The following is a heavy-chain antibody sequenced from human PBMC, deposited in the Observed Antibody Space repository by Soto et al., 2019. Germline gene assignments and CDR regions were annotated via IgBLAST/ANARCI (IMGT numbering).Heavy chain of an antibody. D-gene: IGHD4-17*01. V-gene: IGHV4-34*01. CDR2: INHSGST. Sequence: SETLSLTCAVYGGSFSGYYWSWIRQPPGKGLEWIGEINHSGSTNYNPSLKSRVTISVDTSKNQFSLKLSSVTAADTAVYYCARRYGPGFDYWGQGTLVTVS. J-gene: IGHJ4*02. CDR3: ARRYGPGFDY. CDR1: GGSFSGYY.